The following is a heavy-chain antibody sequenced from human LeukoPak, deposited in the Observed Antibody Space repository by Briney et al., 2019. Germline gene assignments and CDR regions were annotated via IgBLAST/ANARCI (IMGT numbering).Heavy chain of an antibody. CDR2: IYPGDSDT. V-gene: IGHV5-51*01. D-gene: IGHD3-22*01. J-gene: IGHJ5*02. CDR1: GYSFTSYW. Sequence: GEPLKISCKGSGYSFTSYWIGWVRQMPGKGLEWMGSIYPGDSDTRYSPSFQGQVTISADKSISTVYLQWSSLKASDTAMYYCARSYDSSGYKSWGQGTLVTVSS. CDR3: ARSYDSSGYKS.